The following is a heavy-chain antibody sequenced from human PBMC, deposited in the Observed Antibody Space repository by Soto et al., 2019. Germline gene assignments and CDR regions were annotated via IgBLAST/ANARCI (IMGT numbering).Heavy chain of an antibody. Sequence: GGSLRLSCAASGFTFSSYSMNWVRQAPGKGLEWVSYISSSSSTIYYADSVKGRFTISRDNVKNSLYLQMNSLRDEDTAVYYCARESRFLEWLSLNWGQGTLVTVSS. CDR1: GFTFSSYS. CDR3: ARESRFLEWLSLN. V-gene: IGHV3-48*02. CDR2: ISSSSSTI. D-gene: IGHD3-3*01. J-gene: IGHJ4*02.